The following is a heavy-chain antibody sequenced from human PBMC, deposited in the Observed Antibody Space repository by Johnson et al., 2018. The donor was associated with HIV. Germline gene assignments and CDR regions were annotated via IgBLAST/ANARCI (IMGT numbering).Heavy chain of an antibody. CDR3: AKVKIVTDVFDI. J-gene: IGHJ3*02. CDR1: GFTFSSYG. D-gene: IGHD2-21*01. Sequence: QVQLVESGGGVVQPGGSLRLSCAASGFTFSSYGMHWVRQAPGKGLEWVAFIRYDGSNKHYADSVKGRFTISRDNSKNTLYLQMNSLRSEDTAVYFCAKVKIVTDVFDIWGQGTMVTVSS. CDR2: IRYDGSNK. V-gene: IGHV3-30*02.